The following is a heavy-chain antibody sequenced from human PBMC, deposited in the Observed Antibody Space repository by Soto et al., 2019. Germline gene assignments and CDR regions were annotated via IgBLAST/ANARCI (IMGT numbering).Heavy chain of an antibody. CDR1: GGTFSSYA. V-gene: IGHV1-69*12. CDR3: AKNYDFWSGDYYYGMDV. Sequence: QVQLVQSGAEVKKPGSSVKVSCKASGGTFSSYAISWVRQAPGQGLEWMGGIIPIFGTANYAQKFQGRVTITADESTSTAYMELSSLRSEDTAVYYCAKNYDFWSGDYYYGMDVWGQGTTFTVSS. J-gene: IGHJ6*02. CDR2: IIPIFGTA. D-gene: IGHD3-3*01.